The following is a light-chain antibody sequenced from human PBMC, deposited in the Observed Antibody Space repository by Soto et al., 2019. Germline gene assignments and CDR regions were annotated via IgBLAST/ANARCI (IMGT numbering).Light chain of an antibody. CDR3: SSYTSSSTEV. CDR1: SSDVGGYNY. V-gene: IGLV2-14*01. Sequence: QSALTQPASVSGSPGQSFTISCTGTSSDVGGYNYVSWYQQHPGNAPKLMIHGVTNRPSGVSNRFSGSKSGNTASLTISGLQAEDEADYYFSSYTSSSTEVFGTGTKVTVL. CDR2: GVT. J-gene: IGLJ1*01.